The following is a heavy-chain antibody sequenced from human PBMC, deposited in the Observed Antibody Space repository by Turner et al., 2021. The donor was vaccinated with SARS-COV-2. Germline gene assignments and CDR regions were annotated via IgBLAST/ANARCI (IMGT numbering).Heavy chain of an antibody. Sequence: QVQLVQSGAEVKKPGASVTVSCKASGYTFTGYYMHWVRQAPGQGLEWMGWINPNSGGTNYAQKFQGRVTMTRDTSISTAYMELSRLRSDDTAVYFCARDLFDLGSRWTQWGQGTLVTVSS. CDR3: ARDLFDLGSRWTQ. V-gene: IGHV1-2*02. D-gene: IGHD6-13*01. J-gene: IGHJ4*02. CDR1: GYTFTGYY. CDR2: INPNSGGT.